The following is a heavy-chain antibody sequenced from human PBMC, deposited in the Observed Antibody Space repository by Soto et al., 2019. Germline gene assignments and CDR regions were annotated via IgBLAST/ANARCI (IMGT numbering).Heavy chain of an antibody. CDR2: IYHSGST. CDR3: ARVLLTGYYKAFYFDY. V-gene: IGHV4-30-2*01. Sequence: SETLSLTCAVSGGSISSGGYSWSWIRQPPGKGLEWIGYIYHSGSTYYNPSLKSRVTISVDRSKNQFSLKLSSMTAADTAVYYCARVLLTGYYKAFYFDYWGQGTLVTVSS. CDR1: GGSISSGGYS. D-gene: IGHD3-9*01. J-gene: IGHJ4*02.